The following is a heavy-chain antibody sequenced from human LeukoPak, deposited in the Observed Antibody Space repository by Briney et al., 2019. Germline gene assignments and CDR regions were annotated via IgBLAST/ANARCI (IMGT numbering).Heavy chain of an antibody. CDR2: LSGSGRLI. CDR1: GFSFSSGT. J-gene: IGHJ4*02. V-gene: IGHV3-21*04. Sequence: GGSLRLSCAASGFSFSSGTMNWVRQAPGKALEWVSSLSGSGRLIWYAGSVKGRFTISRDNAANSLFLQMNSLKTEDTALYYCVRVSSSSSWTGEYWGQGTLVTVSS. D-gene: IGHD6-13*01. CDR3: VRVSSSSSWTGEY.